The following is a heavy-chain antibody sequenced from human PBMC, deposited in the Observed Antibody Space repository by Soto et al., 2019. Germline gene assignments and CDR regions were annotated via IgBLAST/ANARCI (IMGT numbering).Heavy chain of an antibody. D-gene: IGHD3-10*01. V-gene: IGHV1-69*02. J-gene: IGHJ4*02. CDR2: INPILSMS. CDR1: GDTFAFHS. CDR3: ATSYGSGYRAFDY. Sequence: QVQLVQSGAEVKRPGSSVKVSCKASGDTFAFHSINWVRQAPGLGLEWMGRINPILSMSNYAQRFQDRVTMTADKSTSTGYIVLSRLRSEHTAIYYCATSYGSGYRAFDYWGQGALVTVSS.